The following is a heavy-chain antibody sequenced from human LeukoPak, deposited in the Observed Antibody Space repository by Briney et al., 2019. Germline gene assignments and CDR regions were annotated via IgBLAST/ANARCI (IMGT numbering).Heavy chain of an antibody. Sequence: PGGSLRLSCAASGFTFSSYGMHWVRQAPGKGLEWVAVISYDGSNKYYADSVKGRFTISRDNSKNTLYLQMNSLGAEDTAVYYCAKDSGGYQNEHFDYWGQGTLVTVSS. CDR2: ISYDGSNK. J-gene: IGHJ4*02. CDR3: AKDSGGYQNEHFDY. CDR1: GFTFSSYG. D-gene: IGHD3-22*01. V-gene: IGHV3-30*18.